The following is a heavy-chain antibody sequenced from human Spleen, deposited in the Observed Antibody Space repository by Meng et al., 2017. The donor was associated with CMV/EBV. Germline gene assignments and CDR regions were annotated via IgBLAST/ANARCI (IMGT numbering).Heavy chain of an antibody. V-gene: IGHV4-59*01. Sequence: SETLSLTCTVSGGSISSYYWSWIRQPPGKGLEWIGYIYYSGSTNYNLSLKSRVTISVDTSKNQFSLKLSSVTAADTAVYYCARDRVLRGYSGYDSGYYYYGMDVWGQGTTVTVSS. D-gene: IGHD5-12*01. CDR3: ARDRVLRGYSGYDSGYYYYGMDV. J-gene: IGHJ6*02. CDR2: IYYSGST. CDR1: GGSISSYY.